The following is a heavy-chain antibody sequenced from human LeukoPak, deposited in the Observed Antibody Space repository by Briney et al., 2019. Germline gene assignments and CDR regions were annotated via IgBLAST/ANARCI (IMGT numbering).Heavy chain of an antibody. Sequence: GGSLRLSCAASGFTFSSYAMGWVRQAPGKGLEWVGRIRSKIDGGATDYAAPVKGRFTISRDDSKNTLYLQMNSLKTEDTAVYFCTTAALLWGQGTLVTVSS. CDR2: IRSKIDGGAT. J-gene: IGHJ4*02. D-gene: IGHD2-8*02. CDR3: TTAALL. V-gene: IGHV3-15*01. CDR1: GFTFSSYA.